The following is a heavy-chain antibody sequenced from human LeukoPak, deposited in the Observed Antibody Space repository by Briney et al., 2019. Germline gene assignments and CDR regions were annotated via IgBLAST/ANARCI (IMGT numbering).Heavy chain of an antibody. Sequence: SVKVSCKASVGTFSSYAISWVRQAPGPGLECMRGIIPIFGTANYAQKFQGRVTITADKSTSTAYMELSRLRSDDTAVYYCARVGGDSGRGWDPADYWGQGTLVTVAS. J-gene: IGHJ4*02. D-gene: IGHD4-17*01. CDR1: VGTFSSYA. CDR3: ARVGGDSGRGWDPADY. V-gene: IGHV1-69*06. CDR2: IIPIFGTA.